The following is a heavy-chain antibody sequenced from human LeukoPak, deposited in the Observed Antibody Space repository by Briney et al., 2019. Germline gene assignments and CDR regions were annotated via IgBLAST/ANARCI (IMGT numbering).Heavy chain of an antibody. V-gene: IGHV4-61*02. Sequence: SQTLSLTCTVSGGSISSGSYYWSWIRQPAGKGLEWIGRICTSGSTNYNPSLKSRVTISVDTSKNQFSLKLSSVTAADTAVYYCARGIYDFYNWFDPWGQGTLVTVSS. CDR1: GGSISSGSYY. J-gene: IGHJ5*02. CDR3: ARGIYDFYNWFDP. CDR2: ICTSGST. D-gene: IGHD3-3*01.